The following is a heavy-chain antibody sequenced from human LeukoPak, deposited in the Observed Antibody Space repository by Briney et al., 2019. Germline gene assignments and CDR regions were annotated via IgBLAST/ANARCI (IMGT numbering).Heavy chain of an antibody. V-gene: IGHV4-34*01. CDR1: GGSFSGYY. D-gene: IGHD3-22*01. CDR3: ARLQGGRSGYYPFNQ. Sequence: SETLSPTCAVYGGSFSGYYWSWIRQPPGKGLEWIGEINHSGSTNYNPSLKSRVTISVDTSKNQFSLKLNSVTAADTAVYYCARLQGGRSGYYPFNQWGQGTLVTASS. J-gene: IGHJ4*02. CDR2: INHSGST.